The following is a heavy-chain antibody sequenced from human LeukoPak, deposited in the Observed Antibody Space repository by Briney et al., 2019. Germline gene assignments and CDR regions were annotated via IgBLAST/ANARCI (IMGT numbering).Heavy chain of an antibody. V-gene: IGHV1-18*01. CDR3: ARDLGSMTTVNGFDC. Sequence: ASVKVSCKASGYTFTSYGISWVRQAPGQGLEWMGWTSAYNGNTNYAQKVQGRVTMTTDTSTSTAYMELRSLRSDDTAVYYCARDLGSMTTVNGFDCWGQGAQVTVSS. CDR1: GYTFTSYG. CDR2: TSAYNGNT. D-gene: IGHD4-11*01. J-gene: IGHJ4*02.